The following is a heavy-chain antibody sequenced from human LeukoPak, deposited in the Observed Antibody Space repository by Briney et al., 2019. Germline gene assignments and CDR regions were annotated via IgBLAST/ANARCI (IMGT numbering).Heavy chain of an antibody. CDR2: IYWDDDK. CDR1: GFSLSTSGVG. J-gene: IGHJ4*02. D-gene: IGHD1-26*01. CDR3: AHIRKWELPYYFDY. Sequence: SGPTLVNPTQTLTLTCTFSGFSLSTSGVGVGWIRQPPGKALEWLALIYWDDDKRYSPSLKSRLTITKDTSKNQVVLTMTNMDPVDTATYYCAHIRKWELPYYFDYWGQGTLVTVSS. V-gene: IGHV2-5*02.